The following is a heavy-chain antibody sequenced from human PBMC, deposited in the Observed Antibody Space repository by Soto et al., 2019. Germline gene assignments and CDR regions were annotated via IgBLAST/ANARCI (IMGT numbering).Heavy chain of an antibody. CDR3: ARAGGSYCRDCDYYYGMDV. Sequence: QVQLVQSGAEVKKPGSSVKVSCKASGGTFSSYAISWVRQAPGQGLEWMGGIIPISGTANYVQKFQGRVTITADESTSTAYMELSSLSSEDTAVYYCARAGGSYCRDCDYYYGMDVWCQETTVTVSS. CDR2: IIPISGTA. J-gene: IGHJ6*02. D-gene: IGHD1-26*01. V-gene: IGHV1-69*01. CDR1: GGTFSSYA.